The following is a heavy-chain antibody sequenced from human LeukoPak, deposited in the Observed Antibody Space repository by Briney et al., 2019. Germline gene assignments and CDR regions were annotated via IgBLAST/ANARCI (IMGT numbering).Heavy chain of an antibody. CDR1: GGTFSSYA. CDR3: ARAHLVAMVSPANNYYYGMDV. D-gene: IGHD5-18*01. CDR2: IIPIFGIA. Sequence: SVKVSCKASGGTFSSYAISWVRQAPGQGLEWMGRIIPIFGIANYAQKFQGRVTITADKSTSTAYMELSSLRSEDTAVYYCARAHLVAMVSPANNYYYGMDVWGQGTTVTVSS. V-gene: IGHV1-69*04. J-gene: IGHJ6*02.